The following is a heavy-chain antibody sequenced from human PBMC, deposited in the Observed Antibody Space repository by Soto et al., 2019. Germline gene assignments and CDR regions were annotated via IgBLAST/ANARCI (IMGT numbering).Heavy chain of an antibody. V-gene: IGHV4-34*01. D-gene: IGHD1-26*01. J-gene: IGHJ4*02. CDR3: ARLPDIGSYLDY. Sequence: QVQLQQWGAGLLKPSETLSLTCAVYGGSFSGYYWSWIRQSPGKGLEWIGEINHRGRTNYNPSLKSRVSISVDTSKNQFSLKLSSVTAADTAVYYCARLPDIGSYLDYWGQGILVTVSS. CDR2: INHRGRT. CDR1: GGSFSGYY.